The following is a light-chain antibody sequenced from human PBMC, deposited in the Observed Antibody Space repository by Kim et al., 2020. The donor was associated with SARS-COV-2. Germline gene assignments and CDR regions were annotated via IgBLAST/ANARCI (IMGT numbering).Light chain of an antibody. CDR1: QNVYYSSKRKYY. Sequence: ATLNCKSSQNVYYSSKRKYYLAWYQQKPGQPPKLLIYWASTRESGVPYRFSGSGSGTDFTLTISSLQAEDVAVYYCQQYYRAPPTFGGGTKVDIK. J-gene: IGKJ4*01. CDR2: WAS. V-gene: IGKV4-1*01. CDR3: QQYYRAPPT.